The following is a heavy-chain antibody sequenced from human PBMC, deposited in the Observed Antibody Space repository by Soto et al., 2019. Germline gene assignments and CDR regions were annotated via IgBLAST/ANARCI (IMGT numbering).Heavy chain of an antibody. CDR2: ISAYNGNT. CDR1: GYTFTSYG. J-gene: IGHJ4*02. CDR3: AREPNYFDF. V-gene: IGHV1-18*01. Sequence: ASVRVSCKASGYTFTSYGISWVRRAPGQGLEWRGWISAYNGNTKYAQKLQGRVTMTTDTSTSTAYMELRSLRSDVTAVYYSAREPNYFDFWGQGTLVTGFS.